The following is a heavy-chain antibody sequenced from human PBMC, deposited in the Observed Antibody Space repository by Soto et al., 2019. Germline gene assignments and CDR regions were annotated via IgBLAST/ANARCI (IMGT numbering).Heavy chain of an antibody. J-gene: IGHJ6*02. V-gene: IGHV3-11*01. CDR1: GFTFSDYY. CDR2: ISSSGSTI. CDR3: ARGWTGTTRGAYYYYYYGMDV. Sequence: QVPLVESGGGLVKPGGSLRLSCAASGFTFSDYYMSWIRQAPGKGLEWVSYISSSGSTIYYADSVKGRFTISRDNAKNSLYLQMNSLRAEDTAVYYCARGWTGTTRGAYYYYYYGMDVWGQGTTVTVSS. D-gene: IGHD1-7*01.